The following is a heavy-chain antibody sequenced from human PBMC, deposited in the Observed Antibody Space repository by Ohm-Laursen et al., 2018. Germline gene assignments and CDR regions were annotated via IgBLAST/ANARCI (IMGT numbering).Heavy chain of an antibody. Sequence: SLRLSCAASGFTFSSYAMSWVRQAPGKGLEWVSVIGGSGGSIYYADSVKGRFTISRDNSKNTLYLQMNRLRAEDTAVYYCAKDLYYDSSGYRDYWGQGTLVIVSS. D-gene: IGHD3-22*01. V-gene: IGHV3-23*01. CDR1: GFTFSSYA. CDR2: IGGSGGSI. J-gene: IGHJ4*02. CDR3: AKDLYYDSSGYRDY.